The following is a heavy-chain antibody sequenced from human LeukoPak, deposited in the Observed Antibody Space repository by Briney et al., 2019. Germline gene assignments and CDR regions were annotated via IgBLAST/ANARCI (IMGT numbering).Heavy chain of an antibody. CDR3: AREYSSGWFYFDY. CDR2: IYYSGST. J-gene: IGHJ4*02. Sequence: SQTLSLTCTVSGGSISSGGYYWSWIRQHPGDGLEWIGYIYYSGSTYYNPSLKSRVTISVDTSKNQFSLKLSSVTAADTAVYYCAREYSSGWFYFDYWGQGALVTVSS. V-gene: IGHV4-31*03. CDR1: GGSISSGGYY. D-gene: IGHD6-19*01.